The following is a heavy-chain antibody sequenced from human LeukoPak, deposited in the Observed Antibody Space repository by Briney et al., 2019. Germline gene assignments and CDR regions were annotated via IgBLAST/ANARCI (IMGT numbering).Heavy chain of an antibody. V-gene: IGHV3-23*01. Sequence: PGGSLRLSCAASGFTFSSYGMSWVRQAPGKGLEWVSAISGSGGSTYYADSVKGRFTISRDNSKNTLYLQMNSLRAEDTAVYYCAKGKWELRSAIDYWGQGTLVTVSS. CDR3: AKGKWELRSAIDY. D-gene: IGHD1-26*01. CDR2: ISGSGGST. CDR1: GFTFSSYG. J-gene: IGHJ4*02.